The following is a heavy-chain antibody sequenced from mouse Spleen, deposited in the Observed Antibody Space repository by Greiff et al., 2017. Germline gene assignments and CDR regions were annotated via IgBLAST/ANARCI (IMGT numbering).Heavy chain of an antibody. CDR3: ARGDITTVVDLDY. J-gene: IGHJ2*01. D-gene: IGHD1-1*01. Sequence: VQLVESGPELVKPGASVKMSCKASGYTFTSYYIHWVKQRPGQGLEWIGWIYPGDGSTKYNEKFKGKTTLTADKSSSTAYMLLSSLTSEDSAIYFCARGDITTVVDLDYWGQGTTLTVSS. CDR1: GYTFTSYY. V-gene: IGHV1S56*01. CDR2: IYPGDGST.